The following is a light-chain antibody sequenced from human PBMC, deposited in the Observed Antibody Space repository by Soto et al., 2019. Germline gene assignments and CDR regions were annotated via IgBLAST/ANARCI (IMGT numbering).Light chain of an antibody. V-gene: IGKV3-20*01. Sequence: EIVLTQSPGTLSLSPGERATLSCRAIQSVSSSYLAWYQQKPGQAPRLLIYGASNRATGIPDRFSGSGSETDFTLTISNLQSEDSAVYYCQQYHNWPPITFGQGTRLEIK. CDR1: QSVSSSY. J-gene: IGKJ5*01. CDR3: QQYHNWPPIT. CDR2: GAS.